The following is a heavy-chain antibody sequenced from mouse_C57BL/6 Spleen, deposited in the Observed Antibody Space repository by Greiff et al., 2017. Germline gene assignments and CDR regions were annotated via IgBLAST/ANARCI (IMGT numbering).Heavy chain of an antibody. CDR3: ARDLYPFDY. CDR1: GFTFSSYA. D-gene: IGHD2-1*01. V-gene: IGHV5-4*01. J-gene: IGHJ2*01. CDR2: ISDGGSYT. Sequence: EVKLVESGGGLVKPGGSLKLSCAASGFTFSSYAMSWVRQTPEKRLEWVATISDGGSYTYYPDNVKGRFTISRDNAKNNLYLQMSHLKSEDTAMYYCARDLYPFDYWGQGTTLTVSS.